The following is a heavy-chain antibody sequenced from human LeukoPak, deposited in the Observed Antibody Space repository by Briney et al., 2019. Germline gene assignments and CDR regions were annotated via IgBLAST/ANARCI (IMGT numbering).Heavy chain of an antibody. CDR2: ISWNSGSI. V-gene: IGHV3-9*01. D-gene: IGHD2-21*02. J-gene: IGHJ3*02. CDR1: GFTFDDYA. CDR3: AKAYCGGDCYPSDAFDI. Sequence: GGSLKLSCAASGFTFDDYAMHWVRQAPGKGLEWVSGISWNSGSIGYADSVKGRFTISRDNAKNSLYLQMNSLSAEDTALYYCAKAYCGGDCYPSDAFDIWGQGTMVTVSS.